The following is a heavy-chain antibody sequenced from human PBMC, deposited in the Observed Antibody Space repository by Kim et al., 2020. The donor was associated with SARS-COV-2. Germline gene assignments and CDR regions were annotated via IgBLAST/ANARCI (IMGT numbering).Heavy chain of an antibody. J-gene: IGHJ4*02. Sequence: GGSLRLSCAASGLTFSSYAMSWVRQAPGKGLEWVSGISGSGGNTYYADSVKGRFTISRDNSKNTLYLQMNSLRAEDTAVYYCPPTWFGELMLDYWGQGTLGTVSS. D-gene: IGHD3-10*01. CDR3: PPTWFGELMLDY. CDR2: ISGSGGNT. CDR1: GLTFSSYA. V-gene: IGHV3-23*01.